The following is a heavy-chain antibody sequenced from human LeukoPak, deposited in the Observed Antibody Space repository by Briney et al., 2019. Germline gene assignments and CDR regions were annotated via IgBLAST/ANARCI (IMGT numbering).Heavy chain of an antibody. D-gene: IGHD2-21*01. CDR3: ARGYSRAFDI. J-gene: IGHJ3*02. Sequence: QPGGSLRLSCAASGFTFSTYAMSWVRQAPGKGLEWASTISVSGGSTYYADSVKGRFTISRDNSKNTLYLQMNSLRAEDTAVYYCARGYSRAFDIWGQGTMVTVSS. CDR2: ISVSGGST. V-gene: IGHV3-23*01. CDR1: GFTFSTYA.